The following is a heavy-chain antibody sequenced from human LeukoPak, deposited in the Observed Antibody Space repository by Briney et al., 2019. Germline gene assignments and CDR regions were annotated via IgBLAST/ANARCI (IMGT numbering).Heavy chain of an antibody. J-gene: IGHJ4*02. Sequence: GGSLRLSCAASGLTFSSYAMNWVRQTPGKGLDWVSSITGHGTSTYYADSVKGRFTISRDNSKNTVYLQMNSLRAEDTAVYYCANARLGQCNGANCYPFANWGRGTLVTVS. CDR2: ITGHGTST. D-gene: IGHD4/OR15-4a*01. CDR1: GLTFSSYA. CDR3: ANARLGQCNGANCYPFAN. V-gene: IGHV3-23*01.